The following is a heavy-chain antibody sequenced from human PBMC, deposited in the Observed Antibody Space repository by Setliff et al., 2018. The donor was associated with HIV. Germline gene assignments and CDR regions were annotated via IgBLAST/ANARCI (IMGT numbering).Heavy chain of an antibody. CDR3: ARDLLTGGERKLFDS. CDR2: IYTSGST. V-gene: IGHV4-4*07. D-gene: IGHD3-9*01. J-gene: IGHJ4*02. Sequence: SETLSLTCTVSGGSISSYYWSWIRQPAGKGLEWIGRIYTSGSTNYNPSLKSRVTMSVDTSKNQFSLKLSSVTAADTAVYYCARDLLTGGERKLFDSWGQGILVTVSS. CDR1: GGSISSYY.